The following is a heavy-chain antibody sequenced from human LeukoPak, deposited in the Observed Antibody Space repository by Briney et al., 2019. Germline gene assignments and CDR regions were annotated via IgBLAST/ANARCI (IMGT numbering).Heavy chain of an antibody. CDR3: ARTAYGSGSPPSLFDY. D-gene: IGHD3-10*01. CDR1: GFTFSSYA. Sequence: GGSLRLSCAASGFTFSSYAMSWVRQAPGKGLEWVSAISGSGGSTYYADSVKGRFTISRDNSKNTLYLQMNSLRAEDTAVYYCARTAYGSGSPPSLFDYWGQGTLVTVSS. V-gene: IGHV3-23*01. CDR2: ISGSGGST. J-gene: IGHJ4*02.